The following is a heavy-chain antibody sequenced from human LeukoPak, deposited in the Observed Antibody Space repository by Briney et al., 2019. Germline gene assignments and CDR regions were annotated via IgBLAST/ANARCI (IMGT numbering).Heavy chain of an antibody. CDR3: ARDRVAYYDSSGYYYPDAFDI. CDR1: GSSMNLYS. D-gene: IGHD3-22*01. V-gene: IGHV4-59*12. Sequence: SETLSLTCSVSGSSMNLYSWNWIRQSPGKGLEWIAYMYYSGTTNYNPSLENRAAISLDLSRHQFSLRLNSVTAADTAVYFCARDRVAYYDSSGYYYPDAFDIWGQGTMVTVSS. CDR2: MYYSGTT. J-gene: IGHJ3*02.